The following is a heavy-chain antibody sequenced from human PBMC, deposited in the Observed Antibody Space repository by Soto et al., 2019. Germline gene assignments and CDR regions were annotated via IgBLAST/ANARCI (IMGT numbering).Heavy chain of an antibody. V-gene: IGHV1-69*04. CDR2: IIPILGIA. D-gene: IGHD2-2*01. Sequence: ASVKVSCKASGGTFSSYTISWVRQAPGQGLEWMGRIIPILGIANYAQKFQGRVTITADKSTSTAYMELSSLRSEDTAVYYCARERGYCSSTSCYAGRNWFDPWGQGTLVTVSS. J-gene: IGHJ5*02. CDR1: GGTFSSYT. CDR3: ARERGYCSSTSCYAGRNWFDP.